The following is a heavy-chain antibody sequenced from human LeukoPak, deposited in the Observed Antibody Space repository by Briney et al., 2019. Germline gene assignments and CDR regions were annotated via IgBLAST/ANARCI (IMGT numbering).Heavy chain of an antibody. V-gene: IGHV1-69*05. Sequence: SVKVSCKXSGGTFSSYAISWVRQAPRQGLEWMGGIIPIFGTANYAQKFQGRVTITTDESTSTAYMELSSLRSEDTAVYYCARAAFRHYDSSGLLFDYWGQGTLVTVSS. J-gene: IGHJ4*02. D-gene: IGHD3-22*01. CDR3: ARAAFRHYDSSGLLFDY. CDR2: IIPIFGTA. CDR1: GGTFSSYA.